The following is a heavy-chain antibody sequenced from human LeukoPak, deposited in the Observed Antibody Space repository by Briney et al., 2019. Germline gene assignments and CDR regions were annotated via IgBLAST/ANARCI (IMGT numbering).Heavy chain of an antibody. J-gene: IGHJ5*02. CDR1: GYTFTGYY. D-gene: IGHD1-26*01. CDR2: ISAYNGNT. Sequence: ASVKVSCKASGYTFTGYYMHWVRQAPGQGLEWMGWISAYNGNTNYAQKLQGRVTMTTDTSTSTAYMELRSLRSDDTAVYYCARRSEVGAFDPWGQGTLVTVSS. CDR3: ARRSEVGAFDP. V-gene: IGHV1-18*04.